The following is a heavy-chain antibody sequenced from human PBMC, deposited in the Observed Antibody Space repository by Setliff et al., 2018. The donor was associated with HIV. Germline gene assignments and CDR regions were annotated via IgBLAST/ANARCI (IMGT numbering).Heavy chain of an antibody. CDR2: IYTSGTT. Sequence: SETLSLTCTVSGGSISSGTYYWSWIRQPAGKGLEWIGHIYTSGTTNYNPSLKSRVTISLDTSKSQFSLKLSSVTAADTAVYYCARDRICSGGSCYVGWFDPWGQGTLVTVSS. CDR1: GGSISSGTYY. V-gene: IGHV4-61*09. D-gene: IGHD2-15*01. CDR3: ARDRICSGGSCYVGWFDP. J-gene: IGHJ5*02.